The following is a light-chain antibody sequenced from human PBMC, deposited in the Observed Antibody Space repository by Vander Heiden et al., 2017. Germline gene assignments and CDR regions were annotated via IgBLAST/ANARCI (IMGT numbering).Light chain of an antibody. CDR3: QQTYSVPPT. CDR2: DAS. J-gene: IGKJ1*01. Sequence: DIQMTQSPSSLSASVGDRVTITCRASETILNSLNWYQQKTGKAPNLLIYDASSLQSGVPSRFRGSGSGTNFTLSISSQQPEDFATYYCQQTYSVPPTFGQGTKVDI. CDR1: ETILNS. V-gene: IGKV1-39*01.